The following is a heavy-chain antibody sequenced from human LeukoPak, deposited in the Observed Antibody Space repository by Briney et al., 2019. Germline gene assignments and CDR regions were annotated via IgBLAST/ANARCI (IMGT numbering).Heavy chain of an antibody. V-gene: IGHV3-21*01. Sequence: AGGSLRLSCAASGFTFSSYSMNWVRQAPGKGLEWVSSISSSSSYIYYADSVKGRFTISRDNAKNTLYLQMNSLRAEDTAVYYCATSPAKVHAFDIWGQGTMVTVSS. CDR1: GFTFSSYS. CDR3: ATSPAKVHAFDI. D-gene: IGHD2-2*01. CDR2: ISSSSSYI. J-gene: IGHJ3*02.